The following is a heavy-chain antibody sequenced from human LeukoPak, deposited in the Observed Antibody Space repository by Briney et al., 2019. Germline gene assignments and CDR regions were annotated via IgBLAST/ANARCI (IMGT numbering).Heavy chain of an antibody. CDR2: IYHSGST. Sequence: PSETLSLTCAVSGGSISSSNWWSWVRQPPGKGLEWIGEIYHSGSTNYNPSLKSRVTISVDKSKNQFSLELSSVTAADTAVYYCARLVQDDILTGYSTYYFDYWGQGTLVTVSS. D-gene: IGHD3-9*01. J-gene: IGHJ4*02. CDR3: ARLVQDDILTGYSTYYFDY. V-gene: IGHV4-4*02. CDR1: GGSISSSNW.